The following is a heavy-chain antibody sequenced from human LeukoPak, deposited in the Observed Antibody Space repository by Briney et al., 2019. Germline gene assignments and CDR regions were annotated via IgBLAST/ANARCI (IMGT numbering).Heavy chain of an antibody. CDR2: IRQDGREK. V-gene: IGHV3-7*01. J-gene: IGHJ5*01. CDR3: AREGVGGFDS. D-gene: IGHD3-10*01. CDR1: GFTFTSYW. Sequence: GGSLRPSCAASGFTFTSYWLSWVRQAPGKGLEWVANIRQDGREKSYADSVKGRFTISRDNAKTSVYLQMNSLRVEDTAVYYCAREGVGGFDSWGQGTLVTVSS.